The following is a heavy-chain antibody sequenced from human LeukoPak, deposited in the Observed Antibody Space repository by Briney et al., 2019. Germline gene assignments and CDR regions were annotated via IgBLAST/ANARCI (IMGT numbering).Heavy chain of an antibody. CDR2: ISYDGSNK. V-gene: IGHV3-30*18. J-gene: IGHJ6*02. Sequence: GGSLRLSCAPSGFTFSSYGMHWVRQAPGKGLEGVAVISYDGSNKYYADSVKGRFTISRDNSKNTLYLQMNSLRAEDTAVYYCAKDMLIAVAGTVDGMDVRGQGTTVTVSS. CDR3: AKDMLIAVAGTVDGMDV. CDR1: GFTFSSYG. D-gene: IGHD6-19*01.